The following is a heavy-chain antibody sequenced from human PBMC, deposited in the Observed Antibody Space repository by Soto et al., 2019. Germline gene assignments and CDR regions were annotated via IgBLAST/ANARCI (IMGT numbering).Heavy chain of an antibody. Sequence: QVQLQESGPGLVKPSETLSLTCNVSGASISSHSWSWIRQSPGKGLEWIGYMSNRGSSYSNPSLKSRVTISIESSQNQFSLNLRSVTSADTAVYYCARIGSRGWQQVSYGYPWGQGTLVNVSS. CDR1: GASISSHS. V-gene: IGHV4-59*11. CDR2: MSNRGSS. J-gene: IGHJ5*02. D-gene: IGHD6-19*01. CDR3: ARIGSRGWQQVSYGYP.